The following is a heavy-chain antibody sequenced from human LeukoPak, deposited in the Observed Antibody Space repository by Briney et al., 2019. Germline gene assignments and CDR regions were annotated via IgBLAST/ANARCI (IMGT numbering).Heavy chain of an antibody. J-gene: IGHJ4*02. CDR3: ANPAMYYDSSGYLHY. CDR2: ISGSGGST. V-gene: IGHV3-23*01. D-gene: IGHD3-22*01. Sequence: PGGSLRLSCAASGFTFSSYAMSWVRQAPGKGLEWVSAISGSGGSTYYADSVKGRFTISRDNSKNTLYLQMNSLRAEDTAVYYCANPAMYYDSSGYLHYWGQGTLVNVSS. CDR1: GFTFSSYA.